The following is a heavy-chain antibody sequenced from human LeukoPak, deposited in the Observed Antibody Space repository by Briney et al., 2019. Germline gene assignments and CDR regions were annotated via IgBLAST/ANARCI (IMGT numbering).Heavy chain of an antibody. V-gene: IGHV3-23*01. J-gene: IGHJ4*02. CDR1: GFTFSTYA. CDR2: MSTTGGGK. D-gene: IGHD3-22*01. CDR3: ANDGFDYYDTSGYSYFHY. Sequence: PGWSLRLSCAASGFTFSTYAMSWVRQAPGTGMEWASGMSTTGGGKYYAVSVKGRFTISRDNSTNTVYLQMNSLRAEDTVVYYCANDGFDYYDTSGYSYFHYWGQGTLVTVSS.